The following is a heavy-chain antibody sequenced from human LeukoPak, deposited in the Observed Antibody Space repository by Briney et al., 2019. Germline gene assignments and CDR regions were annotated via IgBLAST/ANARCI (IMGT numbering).Heavy chain of an antibody. CDR2: IIPVHGKP. D-gene: IGHD6-13*01. J-gene: IGHJ6*02. V-gene: IGHV1-69*11. Sequence: GASVKVSCKASGGTFSSYAINRVRQAPGQGLEWMGKIIPVHGKPNYAQQFQGRVTITADESTSTAYLELSSLKSEDTAVYYCAREGRITTPGTIYFYFGLDLWGQGTTVIVSS. CDR1: GGTFSSYA. CDR3: AREGRITTPGTIYFYFGLDL.